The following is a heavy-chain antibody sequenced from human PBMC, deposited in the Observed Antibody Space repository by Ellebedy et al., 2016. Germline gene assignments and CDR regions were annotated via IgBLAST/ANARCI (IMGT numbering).Heavy chain of an antibody. D-gene: IGHD3-16*01. Sequence: GGSLRLXXAASGFSFWTYSMTWVRQVPGRGLQWVSSISSTSVNIFYADSVTGRFTISRDNAKHSLFLQMHSLTVEDTGIYYCAFRGLDYWGQGALVIVSS. J-gene: IGHJ4*02. CDR3: AFRGLDY. CDR2: ISSTSVNI. CDR1: GFSFWTYS. V-gene: IGHV3-21*01.